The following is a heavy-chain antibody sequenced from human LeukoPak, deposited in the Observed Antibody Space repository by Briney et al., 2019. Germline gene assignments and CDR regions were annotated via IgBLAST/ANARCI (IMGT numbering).Heavy chain of an antibody. CDR2: ISYDGSNK. J-gene: IGHJ4*02. CDR3: ARDPSPVDYVWGSYRYSYYFDY. CDR1: GFTFSSYG. V-gene: IGHV3-30*03. Sequence: GGSLRLSCAASGFTFSSYGMHWVRQAPGKGLEWVAVISYDGSNKYYADSVKGRFTISRDNSKNTLYLQMSSLRDEDTAVYYCARDPSPVDYVWGSYRYSYYFDYWGQGTLVTVSS. D-gene: IGHD3-16*02.